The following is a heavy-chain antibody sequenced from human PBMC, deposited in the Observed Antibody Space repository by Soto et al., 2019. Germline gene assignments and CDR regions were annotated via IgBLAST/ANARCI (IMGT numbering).Heavy chain of an antibody. D-gene: IGHD3-10*01. CDR2: INGGGSGT. CDR1: GFTFSVCW. J-gene: IGHJ4*02. CDR3: ARGIFGSGTANDY. V-gene: IGHV3-74*01. Sequence: EVQLVESGGGLVQPGGSLRLSCAASGFTFSVCWLHWVRQAPGKGLVWVSRINGGGSGTSYADFVKGRFTISRDEAKNTLILQMNGLRAEDTARYYSARGIFGSGTANDYWGQGTMVTVSS.